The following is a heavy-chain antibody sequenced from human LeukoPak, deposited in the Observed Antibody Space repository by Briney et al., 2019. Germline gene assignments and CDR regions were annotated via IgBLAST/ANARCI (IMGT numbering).Heavy chain of an antibody. V-gene: IGHV3-20*04. Sequence: PGGSLRLSCAASGFTFDDYGMSWVRQAPGKGLEWVSGINWNGGSTGYADSVRGRFTISRDNAKNSLYLQMNSLRAEDTALYYCARDCSGGSCQVGDYWGQGTLVTVSS. J-gene: IGHJ4*02. CDR3: ARDCSGGSCQVGDY. CDR1: GFTFDDYG. CDR2: INWNGGST. D-gene: IGHD2-15*01.